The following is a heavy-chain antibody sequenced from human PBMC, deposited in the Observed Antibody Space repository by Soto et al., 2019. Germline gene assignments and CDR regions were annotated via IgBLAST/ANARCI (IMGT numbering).Heavy chain of an antibody. CDR2: ISGSGGST. CDR1: GFTISSYA. V-gene: IGHV3-23*01. J-gene: IGHJ4*02. CDR3: AKEGNDYVWGSYSNIDY. D-gene: IGHD3-16*02. Sequence: GGSLRLSCAASGFTISSYAMSWVRQAPGKGLEWVSAISGSGGSTYYADSVKGRFTISRDNSKNTLYLQMNSLRAEDTAVYYCAKEGNDYVWGSYSNIDYWGQGTLDTVSS.